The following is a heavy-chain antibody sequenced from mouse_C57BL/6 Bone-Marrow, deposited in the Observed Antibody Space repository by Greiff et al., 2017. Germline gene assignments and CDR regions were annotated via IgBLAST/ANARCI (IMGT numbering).Heavy chain of an antibody. CDR1: GYTFTSYG. J-gene: IGHJ4*01. CDR3: ARRGLLRPRDY. V-gene: IGHV1-81*01. D-gene: IGHD1-2*01. Sequence: VQLVESGAELARPGASVKLSCKASGYTFTSYGISWVKQRTGKGLEWIGEIYPRSGNTYYNEKFKGKATLTADKSSSTAYMELRSLTSEDSAVYFCARRGLLRPRDYWGQGTSVTVSS. CDR2: IYPRSGNT.